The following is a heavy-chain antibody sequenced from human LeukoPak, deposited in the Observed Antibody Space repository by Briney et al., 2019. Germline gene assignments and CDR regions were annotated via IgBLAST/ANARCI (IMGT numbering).Heavy chain of an antibody. CDR3: ARTTEAHSWRTRYYDYYMDV. CDR1: GYSISSSNW. CDR2: IYYSGSI. Sequence: SETLSLTCAVSGYSISSSNWWGWIRQPPGKGLEWIGDIYYSGSINYNPSLKSRVTMSVDTSKNQFSLKLSSVTTADTAVYYCARTTEAHSWRTRYYDYYMDVWGKGTTVTVSS. D-gene: IGHD6-13*01. J-gene: IGHJ6*03. V-gene: IGHV4-28*05.